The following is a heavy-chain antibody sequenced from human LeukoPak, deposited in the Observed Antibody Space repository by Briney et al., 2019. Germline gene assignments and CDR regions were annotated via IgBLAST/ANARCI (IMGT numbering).Heavy chain of an antibody. Sequence: SGTLSLTCTVSGVSISGYYWSWIRQPPGKGLEWIGYIYYSGSVNYNPSLKSRVTISVDTSKKQLSLKLSSVTAADTAVYYCARGERLGPDIWGQGTMVTVSS. CDR1: GVSISGYY. CDR3: ARGERLGPDI. D-gene: IGHD3-16*01. J-gene: IGHJ3*02. V-gene: IGHV4-59*01. CDR2: IYYSGSV.